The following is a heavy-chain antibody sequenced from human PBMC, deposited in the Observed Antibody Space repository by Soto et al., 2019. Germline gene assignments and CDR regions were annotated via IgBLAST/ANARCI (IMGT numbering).Heavy chain of an antibody. CDR1: GYTFTGYY. V-gene: IGHV1-2*02. J-gene: IGHJ4*02. CDR2: INPNSGGT. D-gene: IGHD5-12*01. Sequence: GASVKVSCKASGYTFTGYYMHWVRQAPGQELEWMGWINPNSGGTNYAQKFQGRVTMTRDTSISTAYMELSRLRSDDTAVYYCARDLADSGYDYSPYFDYWGQGTLVTVSS. CDR3: ARDLADSGYDYSPYFDY.